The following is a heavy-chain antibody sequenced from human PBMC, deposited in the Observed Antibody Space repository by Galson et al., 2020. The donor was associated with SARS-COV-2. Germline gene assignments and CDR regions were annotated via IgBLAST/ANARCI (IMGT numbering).Heavy chain of an antibody. V-gene: IGHV1-24*01. D-gene: IGHD3-22*01. Sequence: ASVKVSCKLSGHTLTELSRHWVRQAPGKGLEWLGSFDPQDGETIYAQKFQGRVTMTEDTSTETAYLELSSLRSDDTAVYYCATWGVVVITYAFDIWGQGTMVTVSS. CDR3: ATWGVVVITYAFDI. CDR1: GHTLTELS. J-gene: IGHJ3*02. CDR2: FDPQDGET.